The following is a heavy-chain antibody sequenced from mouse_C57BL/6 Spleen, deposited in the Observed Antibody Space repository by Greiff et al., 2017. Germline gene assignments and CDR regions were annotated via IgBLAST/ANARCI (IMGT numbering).Heavy chain of an antibody. Sequence: QVQLKQSGPELVKPGASVKISCKASGYAFSSSWMNWVKQRPGKGLEWIGRIYPGDGDTNYNGKFKGKATLTADKSSSTAYMQLSSLTSEDSAVYFCAREGYYGSIYYAMDDWGQGTSVTVAS. CDR2: IYPGDGDT. D-gene: IGHD1-1*01. V-gene: IGHV1-82*01. CDR3: AREGYYGSIYYAMDD. CDR1: GYAFSSSW. J-gene: IGHJ4*01.